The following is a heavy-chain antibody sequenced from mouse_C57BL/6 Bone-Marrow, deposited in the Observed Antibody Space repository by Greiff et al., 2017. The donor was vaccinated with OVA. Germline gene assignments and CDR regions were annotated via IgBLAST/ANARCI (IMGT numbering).Heavy chain of an antibody. CDR2: IYPRSGNT. CDR3: ATRSYYGSRWYFDV. D-gene: IGHD1-1*01. Sequence: VKLMESGAELARPGASVKLSCKASGYTFTSYGISWVKQRTGQGLEWIGEIYPRSGNTYYNEKFKGKATLTADKSSSTAYMELRSLTSEDSAVYFCATRSYYGSRWYFDVWGTGTTVTVSS. V-gene: IGHV1-81*01. CDR1: GYTFTSYG. J-gene: IGHJ1*03.